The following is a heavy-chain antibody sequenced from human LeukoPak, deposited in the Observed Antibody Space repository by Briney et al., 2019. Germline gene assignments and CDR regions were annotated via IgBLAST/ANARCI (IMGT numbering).Heavy chain of an antibody. J-gene: IGHJ5*02. CDR2: IVVGSGNT. Sequence: SVKVSCKASGFTFTSFAIQWVRQPRGQRLEWIGWIVVGSGNTKYAQKFQGRVTITRDMSTSTAYMELSSLRSEDSAVYYCAADVIPGPKGFDPWGQGTLVTVSS. CDR3: AADVIPGPKGFDP. V-gene: IGHV1-58*02. CDR1: GFTFTSFA. D-gene: IGHD2-21*01.